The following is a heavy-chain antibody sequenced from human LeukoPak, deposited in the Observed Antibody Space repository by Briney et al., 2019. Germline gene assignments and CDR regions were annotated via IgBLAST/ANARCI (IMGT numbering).Heavy chain of an antibody. Sequence: GGSLRLSCAASGFTFSSYAMHWVRQAPGKGLEWVAVISYDGSNKYYADSVKGRFTISRDNSKNTLYLQMNSLRAEDTAVYYCAGDRDSPYSSSWSYLFDYWGQGTLVTVSS. CDR3: AGDRDSPYSSSWSYLFDY. J-gene: IGHJ4*02. CDR1: GFTFSSYA. CDR2: ISYDGSNK. D-gene: IGHD6-13*01. V-gene: IGHV3-30-3*01.